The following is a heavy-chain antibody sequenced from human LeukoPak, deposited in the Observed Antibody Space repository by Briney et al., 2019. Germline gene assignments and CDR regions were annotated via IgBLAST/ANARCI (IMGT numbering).Heavy chain of an antibody. CDR3: AKDGLVPAAPGWFDP. Sequence: GGSLRLSCAASGFTFSSYGMHWVRQAPGKGLEWVAFIRYDGSNKYYADSVKGRFTISSDNSKNTLYLQMNSLRAEDTAVYYCAKDGLVPAAPGWFDPWGQGTLVTVSS. CDR1: GFTFSSYG. V-gene: IGHV3-30*02. J-gene: IGHJ5*02. CDR2: IRYDGSNK. D-gene: IGHD2-2*01.